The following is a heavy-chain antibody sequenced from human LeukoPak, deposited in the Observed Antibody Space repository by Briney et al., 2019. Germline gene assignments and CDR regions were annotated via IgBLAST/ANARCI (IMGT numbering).Heavy chain of an antibody. CDR1: GGTFSSYT. D-gene: IGHD2-15*01. CDR2: IIPILGIA. CDR3: AKDLLRRSIGYFGY. V-gene: IGHV1-69*04. Sequence: GPSVKVSCKASGGTFSSYTISWVRQAPGQGLEWVGRIIPILGIANYAQKFQGRVTITADKYTSTASMDLSNQRSEETAVHYCAKDLLRRSIGYFGYWGQGTLVTVSS. J-gene: IGHJ4*02.